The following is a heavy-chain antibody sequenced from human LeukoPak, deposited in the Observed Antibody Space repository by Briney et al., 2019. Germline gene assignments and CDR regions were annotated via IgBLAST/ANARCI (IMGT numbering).Heavy chain of an antibody. CDR2: IYYSGST. Sequence: SETLSLTCTVSGGSISSSSYYWGWIRQPPGKGLEWIGSIYYSGSTYYNPSLKSRVTISVDTSKNQFSLKLSSVTAADTAVYYCARDDDYTWNSPGTNWFDPWGQGTLVTVYS. CDR3: ARDDDYTWNSPGTNWFDP. J-gene: IGHJ5*02. V-gene: IGHV4-39*07. CDR1: GGSISSSSYY. D-gene: IGHD1-7*01.